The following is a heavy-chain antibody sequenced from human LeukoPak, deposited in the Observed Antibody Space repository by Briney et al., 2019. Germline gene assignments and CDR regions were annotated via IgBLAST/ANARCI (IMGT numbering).Heavy chain of an antibody. V-gene: IGHV4-4*07. Sequence: SETLSLTCTVSGGSISSYYWSWIRQPAGKGLEWIGRIYTSGSTNYNPSLKSRVTMSVDTSKNQFSLKLSSVTAADTAVYYCARDSVVLYDILTGYYTPNYMDVWGKGTTVTVSS. CDR1: GGSISSYY. J-gene: IGHJ6*03. CDR3: ARDSVVLYDILTGYYTPNYMDV. D-gene: IGHD3-9*01. CDR2: IYTSGST.